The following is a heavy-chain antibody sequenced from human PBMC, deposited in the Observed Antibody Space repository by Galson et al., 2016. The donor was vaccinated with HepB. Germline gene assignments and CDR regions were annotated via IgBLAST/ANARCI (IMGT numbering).Heavy chain of an antibody. CDR3: AKGWIYGALFVH. CDR2: IDDSGTRT. Sequence: SLRLSCASSEETFSVYGMSWVRQAPGQGLEWVSSIDDSGTRTYYAESLRGRITISRDNSKNTLYLHVHRLRADDTALYYCAKGWIYGALFVHWGQGTLVTVSS. J-gene: IGHJ4*02. D-gene: IGHD4/OR15-4a*01. V-gene: IGHV3-23*01. CDR1: EETFSVYG.